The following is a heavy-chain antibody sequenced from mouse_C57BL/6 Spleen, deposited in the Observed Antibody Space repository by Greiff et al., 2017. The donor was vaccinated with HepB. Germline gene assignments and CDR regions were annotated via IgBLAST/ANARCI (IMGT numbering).Heavy chain of an antibody. CDR1: GYTFPSYW. D-gene: IGHD1-2*01. V-gene: IGHV1-55*01. CDR2: IYPGSGST. J-gene: IGHJ3*01. CDR3: ARRGNYAYPTGSFAY. Sequence: VQLQQPGAELVKPGASVKMSCKASGYTFPSYWITWVKQRPGQGLEWIGDIYPGSGSTNYTEKFKSKATLTVDTASSTAYMQLSSLTSEDSAVYYCARRGNYAYPTGSFAYWGQGTLVTVSA.